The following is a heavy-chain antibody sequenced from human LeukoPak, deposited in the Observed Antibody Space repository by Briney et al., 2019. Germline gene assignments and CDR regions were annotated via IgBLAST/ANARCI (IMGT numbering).Heavy chain of an antibody. CDR3: ARRAAARDY. J-gene: IGHJ4*02. V-gene: IGHV4-59*08. Sequence: SETLSLTCTVSGGSISRYYWSWIRQPPGKGLEWIGYFHYSGNTNYNPSLSSRVTMSVDTSKNQFSLRLNSVTAADTAVYYCARRAAARDYWGQGTLVTVSS. D-gene: IGHD6-13*01. CDR2: FHYSGNT. CDR1: GGSISRYY.